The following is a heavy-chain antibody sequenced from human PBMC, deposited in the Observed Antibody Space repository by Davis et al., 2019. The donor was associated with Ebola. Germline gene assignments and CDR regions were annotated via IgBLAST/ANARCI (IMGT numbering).Heavy chain of an antibody. J-gene: IGHJ4*02. V-gene: IGHV4-30-4*01. D-gene: IGHD3-22*01. CDR2: ISYSGNT. CDR3: AREGRSGYNVLDY. CDR1: GGSISSGDYY. Sequence: SETLSLTCSVSGGSISSGDYYWTWIRQSPGKGLEWIGYISYSGNTHYNPSLKSRVTILGDTSKNQFSLDVKSVTDADTAVYYCAREGRSGYNVLDYWGQGTLVTVSS.